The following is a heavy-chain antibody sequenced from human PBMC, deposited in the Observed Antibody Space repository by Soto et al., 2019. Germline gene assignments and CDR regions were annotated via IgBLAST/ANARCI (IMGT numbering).Heavy chain of an antibody. D-gene: IGHD2-21*02. Sequence: GGSLRLSCAASGFTFDYYTMHWVRQVPGKGLEWVSLISWDGGSTSYADSVKGRFAISRDNIKNSLHLQMNSLTTEDTAVYYCAKDRAAVTGAYYYYAMDVWGQGTTVTVSS. J-gene: IGHJ6*02. CDR2: ISWDGGST. CDR3: AKDRAAVTGAYYYYAMDV. V-gene: IGHV3-43*01. CDR1: GFTFDYYT.